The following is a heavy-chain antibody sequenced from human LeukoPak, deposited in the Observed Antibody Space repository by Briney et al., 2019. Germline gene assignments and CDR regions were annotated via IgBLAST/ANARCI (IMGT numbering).Heavy chain of an antibody. CDR3: ARGRGVHDSHTYDYFDY. CDR2: IKAAGGST. CDR1: GYTFTSYY. D-gene: IGHD3-22*01. V-gene: IGHV1-46*01. J-gene: IGHJ4*02. Sequence: GASVKVSCKASGYTFTSYYIHWVRQAPGQGLEWMGIIKAAGGSTTYAQKFQGSRLTLTRDTSTSTVYMELSSLRSEDTAVYYCARGRGVHDSHTYDYFDYWGQGSLVTVSS.